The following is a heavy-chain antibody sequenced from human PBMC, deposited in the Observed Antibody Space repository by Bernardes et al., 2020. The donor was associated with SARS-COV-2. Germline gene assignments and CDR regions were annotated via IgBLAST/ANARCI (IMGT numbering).Heavy chain of an antibody. CDR1: GFTFSSYS. CDR2: ISSSSSYI. V-gene: IGHV3-21*01. CDR3: ASLAAAGTLTYYYGMDV. D-gene: IGHD6-13*01. J-gene: IGHJ6*02. Sequence: VGSLILSCAASGFTFSSYSMNWVRQAPGKGLEWVSSISSSSSYIYYADSVKGRFTISRDNAKNSLYLQMNSLRAEDTAVYYCASLAAAGTLTYYYGMDVWGQGTTVTVSS.